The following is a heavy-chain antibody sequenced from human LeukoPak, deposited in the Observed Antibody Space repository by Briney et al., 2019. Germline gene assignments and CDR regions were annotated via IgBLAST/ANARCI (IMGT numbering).Heavy chain of an antibody. V-gene: IGHV1-18*01. Sequence: ASMKVSCKASGYTFTSYGITWVRQAPGQGPEWMGWISGYNGNTNYAQKFQGRVTMTTDTSTSTVYMELRSLRSDDTAVYYCARDDNYGSGQPDDWGQGTLVTVSS. CDR3: ARDDNYGSGQPDD. CDR1: GYTFTSYG. CDR2: ISGYNGNT. D-gene: IGHD3-10*01. J-gene: IGHJ4*02.